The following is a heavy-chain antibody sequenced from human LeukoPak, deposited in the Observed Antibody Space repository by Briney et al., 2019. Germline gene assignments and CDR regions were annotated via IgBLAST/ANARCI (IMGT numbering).Heavy chain of an antibody. CDR3: AREGDYYDTSGTLDY. J-gene: IGHJ4*02. Sequence: SETLSLTCTVSGGSISSYYWSWIRKPAGKGLEWIGRIYTSGSTNYNPSLKSRVTISVDTSENQFSLKLSSVTAADTAVYYCAREGDYYDTSGTLDYWGQGTLVTVSS. CDR2: IYTSGST. V-gene: IGHV4-4*07. CDR1: GGSISSYY. D-gene: IGHD3-22*01.